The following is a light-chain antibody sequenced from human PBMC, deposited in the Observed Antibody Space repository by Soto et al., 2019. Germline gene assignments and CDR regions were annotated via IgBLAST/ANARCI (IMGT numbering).Light chain of an antibody. Sequence: DTQMTQSPSSLSASVGDTVTITCRASQNIDIYVNWYQQKPGTAPKLLIYTASTLQSGVPSRFSGSGSGTDFTLAISSLQPEDFATYYCQQSFTTPALTFGGGTKVDIK. J-gene: IGKJ4*01. CDR3: QQSFTTPALT. CDR2: TAS. CDR1: QNIDIY. V-gene: IGKV1-39*01.